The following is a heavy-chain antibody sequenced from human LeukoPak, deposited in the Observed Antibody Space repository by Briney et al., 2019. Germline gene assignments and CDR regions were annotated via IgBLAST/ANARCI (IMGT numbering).Heavy chain of an antibody. D-gene: IGHD2-21*02. V-gene: IGHV4-30-2*01. CDR2: IYHSGST. J-gene: IGHJ5*02. Sequence: PSETLSLTCAVSGGSISRGGYSWSWIRQPPGKALEWIGYIYHSGSTYYNPSLKSRVTISVDRSKNQFSLKLSSVTAADTAVYYCARDVCGGDCFNWFDPWGQGTLVTVSS. CDR1: GGSISRGGYS. CDR3: ARDVCGGDCFNWFDP.